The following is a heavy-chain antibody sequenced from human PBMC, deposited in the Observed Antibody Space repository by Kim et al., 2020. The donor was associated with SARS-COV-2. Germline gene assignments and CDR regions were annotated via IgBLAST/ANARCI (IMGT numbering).Heavy chain of an antibody. Sequence: GGSLRLSCAASGFTFSSSSMNWVRQAPGKGLEWVSSISSSSSYIYYADSVKGRFTISRDNAKNSLYLQMKSLRAEDTAVYYCARDVGYDDSSGYFWGQGTLVTVSS. D-gene: IGHD3-22*01. J-gene: IGHJ4*02. CDR3: ARDVGYDDSSGYF. CDR1: GFTFSSSS. V-gene: IGHV3-21*01. CDR2: ISSSSSYI.